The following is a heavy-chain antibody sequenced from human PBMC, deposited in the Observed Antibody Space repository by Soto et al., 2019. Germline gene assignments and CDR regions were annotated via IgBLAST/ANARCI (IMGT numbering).Heavy chain of an antibody. D-gene: IGHD1-1*01. J-gene: IGHJ4*02. CDR3: ARGTSTPGFDY. Sequence: GGSLRLSFAAPGFTFSGFWMNWVRQAPGQGLGWVGNINEDGSEASYVDSVRGRFTTSRDNAERSVFLQLSSLRVEDTAVYYCARGTSTPGFDYLGQGTLVTVSS. CDR1: GFTFSGFW. CDR2: INEDGSEA. V-gene: IGHV3-7*04.